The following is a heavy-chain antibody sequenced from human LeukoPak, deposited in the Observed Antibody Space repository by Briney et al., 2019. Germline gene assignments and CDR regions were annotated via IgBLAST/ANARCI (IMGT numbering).Heavy chain of an antibody. CDR1: GFTFSSFG. V-gene: IGHV3-30*18. CDR3: AKVFQIGDRHYFDY. Sequence: GRSLRLSCAASGFTFSSFGMHWVRQAPGKGLEWVAVTSNDGSKKYYGDSVKGRFTISRDNSKNTLYLQMNSLRAEDMAVYYCAKVFQIGDRHYFDYWGQGTLVTVSS. D-gene: IGHD3-16*01. CDR2: TSNDGSKK. J-gene: IGHJ4*02.